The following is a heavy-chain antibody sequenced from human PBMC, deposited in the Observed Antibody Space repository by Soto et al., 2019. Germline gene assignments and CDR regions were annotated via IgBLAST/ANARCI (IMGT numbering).Heavy chain of an antibody. V-gene: IGHV3-64*01. CDR1: GFTFSSYA. D-gene: IGHD6-13*01. Sequence: GGSLRLSCAASGFTFSSYAMHWVRQAPGKGLEYVSAISSNGGSTYYANSVKGRFTISRDNSKNTLYLQMGSLRAEDMAVYYCARDKAARGVRVKQQLVLASSMDVWGKGTTVTVSS. CDR2: ISSNGGST. J-gene: IGHJ6*04. CDR3: ARDKAARGVRVKQQLVLASSMDV.